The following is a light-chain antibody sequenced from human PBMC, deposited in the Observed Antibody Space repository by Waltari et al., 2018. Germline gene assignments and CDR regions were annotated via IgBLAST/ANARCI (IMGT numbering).Light chain of an antibody. J-gene: IGKJ2*01. CDR3: QQYGRSPPYT. CDR2: GAA. CDR1: QSVSSNY. V-gene: IGKV3-20*01. Sequence: EIVLTQSPGTLSLSPGERATLSCRASQSVSSNYLAWYQQKPGQAPRLLIYGAASRATGIPDMFSGSGSGTDFTLTISRLEPEDFAVYYCQQYGRSPPYTFGQGTKLEIK.